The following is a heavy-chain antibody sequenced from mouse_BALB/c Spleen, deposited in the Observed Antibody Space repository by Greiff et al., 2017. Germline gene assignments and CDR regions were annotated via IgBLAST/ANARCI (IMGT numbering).Heavy chain of an antibody. V-gene: IGHV6-6*02. CDR1: GFTFSNYW. J-gene: IGHJ4*01. CDR2: IRLKSNNYAT. D-gene: IGHD2-1*01. Sequence: EVHLVESGGGLVQPGGSMKLSCVASGFTFSNYWMNWVRQSPEKGLEWVAEIRLKSNNYATHYAESVKGRFTISRDDSKSSVYLQMNNLRAEDTGIYYCTRRGYGNSAMDYWGQGTSVTVSS. CDR3: TRRGYGNSAMDY.